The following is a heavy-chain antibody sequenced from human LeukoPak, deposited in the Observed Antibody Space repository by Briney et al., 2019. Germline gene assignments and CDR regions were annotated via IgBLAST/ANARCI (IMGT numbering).Heavy chain of an antibody. J-gene: IGHJ6*02. Sequence: GGSLRLSCAASGFTLSNYEVNWVRQAPGKGLEWVSYTSRRTISYADSVKGRFTISRDNAKNSLYLQMNSLRAEDTAVYYCARDNYYDSSGDYYYYYGMDVWGQGTTVTVSS. D-gene: IGHD3-22*01. CDR3: ARDNYYDSSGDYYYYYGMDV. CDR2: TSRRTI. CDR1: GFTLSNYE. V-gene: IGHV3-48*03.